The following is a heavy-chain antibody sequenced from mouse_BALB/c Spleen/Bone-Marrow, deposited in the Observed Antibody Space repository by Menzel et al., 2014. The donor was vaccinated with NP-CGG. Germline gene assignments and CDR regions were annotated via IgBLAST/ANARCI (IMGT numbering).Heavy chain of an antibody. J-gene: IGHJ3*01. V-gene: IGHV1-7*01. CDR2: IDPRTGYT. CDR1: DYTFXTYW. CDR3: ARYWDAY. D-gene: IGHD4-1*01. Sequence: QVHVKQSGAELAKPGASVKMSCKVSDYTFXTYWMHWVKQRPGQGLEWIGYIDPRTGYTEYNQKFKDKATLTADKSSSTAYMQLSSLTSEDSAVYYCARYWDAYWGQGTLVTVSA.